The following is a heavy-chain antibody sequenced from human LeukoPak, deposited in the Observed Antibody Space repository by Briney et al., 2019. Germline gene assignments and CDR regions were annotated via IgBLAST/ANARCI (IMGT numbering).Heavy chain of an antibody. Sequence: GGSLRLSCAASGFTFSNYAIHWVRQAPGKGLESVSVISSNGGNIYHANSVKGRFTISRDNSKNTVYLQMGSLRPEDMAVYYFARVRVGATAKGHYFDYWGQGTLVTVSS. D-gene: IGHD1-26*01. V-gene: IGHV3-64*01. CDR2: ISSNGGNI. J-gene: IGHJ4*02. CDR1: GFTFSNYA. CDR3: ARVRVGATAKGHYFDY.